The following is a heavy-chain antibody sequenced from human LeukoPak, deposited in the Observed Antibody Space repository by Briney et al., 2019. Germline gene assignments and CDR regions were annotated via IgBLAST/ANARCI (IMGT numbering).Heavy chain of an antibody. CDR3: VRDRDTRRMTMTTGGHRNYFDF. CDR2: ISAYNGNT. Sequence: ASVKVSCKASGYSFINYGMSWVRQAPGQGLEWMGWISAYNGNTDIAQNLQGRVIMTTDMSTNTAYVELRSLRSDDTAVYYCVRDRDTRRMTMTTGGHRNYFDFWGQGTQVTVSS. J-gene: IGHJ4*02. CDR1: GYSFINYG. V-gene: IGHV1-18*01. D-gene: IGHD3-22*01.